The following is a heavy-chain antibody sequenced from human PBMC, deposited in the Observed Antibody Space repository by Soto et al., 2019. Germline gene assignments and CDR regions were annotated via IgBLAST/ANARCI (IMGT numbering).Heavy chain of an antibody. CDR2: INHSGST. J-gene: IGHJ4*02. Sequence: QVQLQQWGAGLLKPSETLSLTCAVYGGSFSGYYWSWIRQPPGKGLEWIGEINHSGSTNYNPSLKSRVTISVDTSKNQFSLKLSSVTAADTAVYYCARGEWGGIAAAGTDYWGQGNLVTVSS. CDR3: ARGEWGGIAAAGTDY. CDR1: GGSFSGYY. D-gene: IGHD6-13*01. V-gene: IGHV4-34*01.